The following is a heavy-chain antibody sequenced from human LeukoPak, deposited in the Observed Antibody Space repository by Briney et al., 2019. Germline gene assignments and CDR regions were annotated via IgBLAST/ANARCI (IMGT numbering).Heavy chain of an antibody. CDR3: ARDSDGWYRAFDF. V-gene: IGHV6-1*01. CDR2: TYYRSRWGN. Sequence: SQTLSLTCAISGDSFSNNIATWNWIRQSLSRGLEWLGRTYYRSRWGNDYAISVKSRITINPDTSKNQFSLQLNSVTPEDTAVYYCARDSDGWYRAFDFWGQGTPVAVSS. D-gene: IGHD6-19*01. CDR1: GDSFSNNIAT. J-gene: IGHJ4*02.